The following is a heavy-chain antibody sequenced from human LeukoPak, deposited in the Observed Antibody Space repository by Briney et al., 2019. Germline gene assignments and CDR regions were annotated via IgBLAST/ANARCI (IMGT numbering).Heavy chain of an antibody. D-gene: IGHD3-3*01. CDR3: ARVAILGSFDY. Sequence: GGSLRLSCAASGXTFSSYWMSWVRQAPGKGLEWVDNIKQDGSEKYYVDSVKGRFTISRDNAKNSLYLQMNSLRAEDTAVYYCARVAILGSFDYWGQGTLVTVSP. CDR2: IKQDGSEK. V-gene: IGHV3-7*05. J-gene: IGHJ4*02. CDR1: GXTFSSYW.